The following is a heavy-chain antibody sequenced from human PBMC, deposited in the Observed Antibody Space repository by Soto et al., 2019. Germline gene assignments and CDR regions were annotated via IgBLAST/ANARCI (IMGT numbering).Heavy chain of an antibody. CDR3: AKDEDVDTAWIDY. Sequence: VQLAESGGGVVQPGRSLRLSCAASGFTFSSYGMHWVRQAPGKGLEWVAVISYDGSNKYYADSVKGRFTISRDNSKNTLYLQMNSLRAEDTAVYYCAKDEDVDTAWIDYWGQGTLVTVSS. V-gene: IGHV3-30*18. D-gene: IGHD5-18*01. CDR2: ISYDGSNK. CDR1: GFTFSSYG. J-gene: IGHJ4*02.